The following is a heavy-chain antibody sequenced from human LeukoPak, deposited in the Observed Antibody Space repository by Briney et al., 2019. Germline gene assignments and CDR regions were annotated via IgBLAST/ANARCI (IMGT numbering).Heavy chain of an antibody. CDR2: ISAYNGNT. D-gene: IGHD3-10*01. J-gene: IGHJ4*02. Sequence: ASVKVSCKASGYTFTSYGISWVRQAPGQGLEWMGWISAYNGNTNYAQKLQGRVTMTTDTSTSTAYMELRSLRSDDTAVYYCAIAPYYYGSGSYLDYWGQGTLVTVSS. CDR1: GYTFTSYG. CDR3: AIAPYYYGSGSYLDY. V-gene: IGHV1-18*01.